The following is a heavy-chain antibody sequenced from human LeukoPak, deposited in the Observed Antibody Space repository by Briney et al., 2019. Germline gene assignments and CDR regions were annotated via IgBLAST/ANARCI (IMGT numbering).Heavy chain of an antibody. J-gene: IGHJ4*02. CDR2: MIPKSGNT. CDR1: GYTLTIYD. V-gene: IGHV1-8*01. Sequence: ASVKVSCEASGYTLTIYDIKWVPHAPAQGLEWMGGMIPKSGNTGVAQKVQGRLTMTRNSSTTTAYMELRGLRFEDTAVYYCTRGRGWLAPFDFWGQGTLVTVSS. CDR3: TRGRGWLAPFDF. D-gene: IGHD3-22*01.